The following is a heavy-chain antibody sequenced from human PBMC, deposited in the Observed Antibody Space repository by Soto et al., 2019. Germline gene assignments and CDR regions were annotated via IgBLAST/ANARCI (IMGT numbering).Heavy chain of an antibody. J-gene: IGHJ5*02. D-gene: IGHD6-6*01. Sequence: SETLSLTCTVSGGSISSGDYYWSWIRQPPGKGLEWIGYIYYSGSTYYNPSLKSRVTISVDTSKNQFSLKLSSVTAADTAVYYCARELVRYNWFDPWGQGTLVTVSS. V-gene: IGHV4-30-4*01. CDR3: ARELVRYNWFDP. CDR2: IYYSGST. CDR1: GGSISSGDYY.